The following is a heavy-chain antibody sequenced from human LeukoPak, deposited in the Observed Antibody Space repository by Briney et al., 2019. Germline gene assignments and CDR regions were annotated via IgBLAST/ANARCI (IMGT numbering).Heavy chain of an antibody. CDR2: IYPGDSDT. V-gene: IGHV5-51*01. Sequence: GESLKISCKGSGYSVTSYWIGWVRQMPGKGLDWMGIIYPGDSDTRYSPSFQGQVTISADKSISTAYLQWSSLKASDTAMYYCARQGARDGYNPYWYFDLWGRGTLVTVSS. D-gene: IGHD5-24*01. J-gene: IGHJ2*01. CDR3: ARQGARDGYNPYWYFDL. CDR1: GYSVTSYW.